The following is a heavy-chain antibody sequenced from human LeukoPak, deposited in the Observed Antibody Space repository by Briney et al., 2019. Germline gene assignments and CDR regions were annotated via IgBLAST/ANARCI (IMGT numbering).Heavy chain of an antibody. Sequence: SETLSLTCAVYGGSFSGYYWSWIRQPPGKGLEWIGEINHSGSTNYNPSLKSRVTISVDTSKNQFSLKLSSVTAADTAVYYCARALKIPGYCSSASCPPFYYYYYMDVWGKKTTVTVSS. CDR3: ARALKIPGYCSSASCPPFYYYYYMDV. D-gene: IGHD2-2*01. J-gene: IGHJ6*03. CDR1: GGSFSGYY. V-gene: IGHV4-34*01. CDR2: INHSGST.